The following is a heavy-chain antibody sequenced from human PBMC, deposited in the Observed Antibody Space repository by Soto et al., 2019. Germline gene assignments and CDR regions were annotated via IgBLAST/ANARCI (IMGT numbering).Heavy chain of an antibody. CDR1: RYSFPTYA. J-gene: IGHJ5*02. D-gene: IGHD3-16*01. CDR3: ASGRGSMFDP. V-gene: IGHV1-3*04. Sequence: EASVKVSCKASRYSFPTYAIHWVRQAPGQRLQWMGWINTVNGNTHYSQKFQGRVTITRDSSASTVYMELSSLKSEDTAFYYCASGRGSMFDPWGQGTLVTVSS. CDR2: INTVNGNT.